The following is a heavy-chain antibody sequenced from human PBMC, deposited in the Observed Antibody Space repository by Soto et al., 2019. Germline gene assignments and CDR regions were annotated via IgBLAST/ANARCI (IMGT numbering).Heavy chain of an antibody. D-gene: IGHD5-18*01. Sequence: EVQLLESGGGLVQPGGSLRLSCAASGFTFSTYAMTWVRQAPGKGLEWVSEISGSGYSIYYADSVKGRFTISRDNDKNMLYLQMDSLRADDTALYYCAKDREYNYYFDSWGQGTLVTVSS. CDR2: ISGSGYSI. CDR3: AKDREYNYYFDS. CDR1: GFTFSTYA. J-gene: IGHJ4*02. V-gene: IGHV3-23*01.